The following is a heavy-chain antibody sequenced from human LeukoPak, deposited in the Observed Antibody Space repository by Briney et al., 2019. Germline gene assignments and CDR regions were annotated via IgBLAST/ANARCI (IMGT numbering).Heavy chain of an antibody. CDR1: GFTFSSYS. CDR3: AKSGGYNWNYYYYMDV. V-gene: IGHV3-21*01. CDR2: ISSSSSYI. D-gene: IGHD1-20*01. Sequence: GGSLRLSCAASGFTFSSYSMNWVRQAPGKGLERVSSISSSSSYIYYADSVKGRFTISRDNAKNSLYLQMNSLRAEDTAVYYCAKSGGYNWNYYYYMDVWGKGTTVTVSS. J-gene: IGHJ6*03.